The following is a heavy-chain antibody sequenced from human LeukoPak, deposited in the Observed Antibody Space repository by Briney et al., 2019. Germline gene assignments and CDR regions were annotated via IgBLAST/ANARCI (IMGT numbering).Heavy chain of an antibody. J-gene: IGHJ4*02. Sequence: SETLTLTCTISGGSISAYYWSWVRQPAGKGLEWIGRVFIGGSTNYNPSLKTRVTISLDKAKNQFSLRLTSVTPADTAVYYCARQPASGINFDSSGQGTLVAVSS. D-gene: IGHD6-13*01. CDR3: ARQPASGINFDS. CDR1: GGSISAYY. CDR2: VFIGGST. V-gene: IGHV4-4*07.